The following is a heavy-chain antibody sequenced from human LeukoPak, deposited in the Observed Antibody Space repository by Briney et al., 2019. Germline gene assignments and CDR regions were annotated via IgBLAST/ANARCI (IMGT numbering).Heavy chain of an antibody. CDR2: ISSSRSSI. D-gene: IGHD3-16*02. J-gene: IGHJ4*02. CDR3: ASNDYDYVWGSYRPLYYFDY. V-gene: IGHV3-21*01. CDR1: GFTFRSYS. Sequence: RSGGSLRLSCAASGFTFRSYSMNWVRQAPGKGLEGVTSISSSRSSIYYADSVKGRFTISRDNAKNSLYLQMNSLRGEDTAVYYCASNDYDYVWGSYRPLYYFDYWGQGTLVTVSS.